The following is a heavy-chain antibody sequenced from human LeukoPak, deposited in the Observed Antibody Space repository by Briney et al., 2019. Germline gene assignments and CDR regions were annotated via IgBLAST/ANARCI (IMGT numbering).Heavy chain of an antibody. J-gene: IGHJ4*02. D-gene: IGHD3-22*01. CDR2: ISSNGGST. V-gene: IGHV3-64*04. CDR3: AKDASMIVVVINKGTYFDY. CDR1: GFTFSSYA. Sequence: QPGGSLRLSCSASGFTFSSYAMHWVRQAPGKGLEYVSAISSNGGSTYYADSVKGRFTISRDNSKNTLYLQMNSLRAEDTAVYYCAKDASMIVVVINKGTYFDYWGQGALVTVSS.